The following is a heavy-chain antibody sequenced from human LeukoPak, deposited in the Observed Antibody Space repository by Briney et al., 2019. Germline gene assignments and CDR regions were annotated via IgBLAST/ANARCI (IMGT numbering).Heavy chain of an antibody. D-gene: IGHD6-6*01. V-gene: IGHV1-2*06. CDR1: GYTFTGYY. Sequence: ASVKVSCKASGYTFTGYYMHWVRQAPGQGLEWMGRINPNSGGTNYAQKFQGRVTMTRDTSISTAYMELSRLRSDGTAVYYCARDPEGSSDAFDIWGQGTMVTVSS. CDR2: INPNSGGT. CDR3: ARDPEGSSDAFDI. J-gene: IGHJ3*02.